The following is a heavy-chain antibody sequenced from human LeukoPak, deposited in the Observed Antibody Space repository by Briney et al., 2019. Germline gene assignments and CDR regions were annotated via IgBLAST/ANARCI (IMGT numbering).Heavy chain of an antibody. D-gene: IGHD3-3*01. CDR1: GGSISSYY. CDR3: ARVVDFWSGYLYGMDV. J-gene: IGHJ6*02. CDR2: IYYSGST. Sequence: SETLPLTCTVSGGSISSYYWSWIRQPPGKGLEWIGYIYYSGSTNYNPSLKSRVTISVDTSKNQFSLKLSSVTAADTAVYYCARVVDFWSGYLYGMDVWGQGTTVTVSS. V-gene: IGHV4-59*01.